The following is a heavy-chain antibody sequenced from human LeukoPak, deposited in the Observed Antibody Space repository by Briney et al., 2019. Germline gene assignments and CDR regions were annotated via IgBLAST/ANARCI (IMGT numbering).Heavy chain of an antibody. V-gene: IGHV3-74*01. CDR1: GFTFNKDW. CDR3: ARDSGYEDLGFDP. CDR2: IKSDETST. J-gene: IGHJ5*02. D-gene: IGHD5-12*01. Sequence: PGGSLRLSCAASGFTFNKDWMHWVRQVPGKGLVWVSRIKSDETSTAYADSVRGRFTISRDNAKNMLYLQMNSLRAEDTAVYYCARDSGYEDLGFDPWGQGTLVTVSS.